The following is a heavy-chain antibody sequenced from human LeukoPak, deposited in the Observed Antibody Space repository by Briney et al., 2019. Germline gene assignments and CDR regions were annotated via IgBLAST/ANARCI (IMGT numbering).Heavy chain of an antibody. Sequence: APVRVSCTASGYTFTSYDINWVRQAPGQGLEWLGWMNPNSGITGYEQKFQGRVTMTKNTSISTAYMELSSLRSEDTAVYYCARVHCSGGSCYSRLAPAAGYRYYFDYWGQGTLVTVSS. CDR3: ARVHCSGGSCYSRLAPAAGYRYYFDY. D-gene: IGHD2-15*01. CDR1: GYTFTSYD. V-gene: IGHV1-8*01. CDR2: MNPNSGIT. J-gene: IGHJ4*02.